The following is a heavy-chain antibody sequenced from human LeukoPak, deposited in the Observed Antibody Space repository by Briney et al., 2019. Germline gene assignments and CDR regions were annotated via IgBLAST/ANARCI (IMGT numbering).Heavy chain of an antibody. CDR1: GFTFSNYG. CDR2: ISYDGSNK. Sequence: QPGRSLRLSCAASGFTFSNYGMHWVRQAPGKGLEWVAVISYDGSNKYYADSVKGRFTISRDNSKNTLYLQMNSLRAEDTAVYYCAKEGSDAFDIWGQGTMVTVPS. V-gene: IGHV3-30*18. CDR3: AKEGSDAFDI. J-gene: IGHJ3*02.